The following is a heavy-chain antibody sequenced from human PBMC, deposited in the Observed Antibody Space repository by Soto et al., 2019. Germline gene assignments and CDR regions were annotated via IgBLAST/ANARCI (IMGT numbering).Heavy chain of an antibody. V-gene: IGHV4-31*03. CDR1: GGSISSGGYY. J-gene: IGHJ6*03. Sequence: PSETLSLTCTVSGGSISSGGYYWSWIRQHPGKGLEWIGYIYYSGSTYYNPSLKSRVTISVDTSKNQFSLKLSSVTAADTAVYYCAGESGVVPAAHGYYYYMDVWGKGTTVTVSS. CDR2: IYYSGST. CDR3: AGESGVVPAAHGYYYYMDV. D-gene: IGHD2-2*01.